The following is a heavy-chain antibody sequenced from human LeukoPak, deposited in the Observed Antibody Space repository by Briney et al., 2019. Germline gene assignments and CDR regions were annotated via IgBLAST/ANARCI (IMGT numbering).Heavy chain of an antibody. CDR1: GYSFTSYW. CDR2: IYPGDSDT. J-gene: IGHJ6*02. Sequence: PGESLKISCKGSGYSFTSYWIGWVRQMPGKGLEWMGIIYPGDSDTRYSPSFQGQVTISADKSISTAYLQWSSLKASDTAMYYCARTQAAAYYGMDVWGQGTTVTVSS. D-gene: IGHD6-13*01. CDR3: ARTQAAAYYGMDV. V-gene: IGHV5-51*01.